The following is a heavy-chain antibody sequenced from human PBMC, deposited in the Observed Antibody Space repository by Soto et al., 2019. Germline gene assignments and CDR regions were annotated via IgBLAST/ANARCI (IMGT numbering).Heavy chain of an antibody. CDR3: TRKTPPTGMEV. CDR1: GFTLSSYD. V-gene: IGHV3-13*01. CDR2: IGSGGDT. Sequence: EVQLVESGGGLVQPGGSLRLSCAASGFTLSSYDIHWVRQATGEGLAWVSGIGSGGDTHYADSVKGRFIISREDGKNSLYLQMNKLRVGDTALYYCTRKTPPTGMEVWGQGATVTVSS. D-gene: IGHD3-9*01. J-gene: IGHJ6*02.